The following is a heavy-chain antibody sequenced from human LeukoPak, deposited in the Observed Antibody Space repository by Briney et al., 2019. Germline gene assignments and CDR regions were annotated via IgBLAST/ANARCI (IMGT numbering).Heavy chain of an antibody. D-gene: IGHD3-10*01. Sequence: GGSLRLSCAASGFTVSSNYMSWVRQAPGKGLEWVSVIYSGGSTYYADSVKGRFTISRDNSKNTLYLQMNSLRAEDTAVYYCANEAYGSGSYCTDYWGQGTLVTVSS. V-gene: IGHV3-66*01. J-gene: IGHJ4*02. CDR3: ANEAYGSGSYCTDY. CDR1: GFTVSSNY. CDR2: IYSGGST.